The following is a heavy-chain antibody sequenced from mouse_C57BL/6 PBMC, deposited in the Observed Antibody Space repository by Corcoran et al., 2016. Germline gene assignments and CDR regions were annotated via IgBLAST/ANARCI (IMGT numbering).Heavy chain of an antibody. J-gene: IGHJ3*01. V-gene: IGHV3-6*01. CDR2: ISYDGSN. Sequence: DVQLQESGPGLVKPSQSLSLTCSVTGYSITSGYYWNWIRQFPGNKLEWMGYISYDGSNNYNPSLKNRISITRDTSKNQFFLKLNSVTTEDTATYCCARDGYYPFAYWGQGTLVTVSA. D-gene: IGHD2-3*01. CDR1: GYSITSGYY. CDR3: ARDGYYPFAY.